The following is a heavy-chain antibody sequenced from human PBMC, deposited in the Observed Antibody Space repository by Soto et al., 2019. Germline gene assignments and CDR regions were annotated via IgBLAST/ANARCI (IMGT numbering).Heavy chain of an antibody. J-gene: IGHJ6*03. CDR2: ISSSSSVI. V-gene: IGHV3-48*01. CDR3: ARDLSWGSNWYYYMDV. Sequence: PGGSLRLSCATSGFILSDCAMHWVRQAPGKGLEWVSYISSSSSVIDYADSVKGRFTVSRDNARNSLYLQMNSLRAEDTAVYYCARDLSWGSNWYYYMDVWGKGTTVTVSS. D-gene: IGHD7-27*01. CDR1: GFILSDCA.